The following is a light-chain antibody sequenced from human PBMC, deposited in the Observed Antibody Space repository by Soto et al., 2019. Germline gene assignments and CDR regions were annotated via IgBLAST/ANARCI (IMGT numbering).Light chain of an antibody. CDR1: QGISHY. CDR3: QKYNSAPRT. J-gene: IGKJ1*01. CDR2: AAS. V-gene: IGKV1-27*01. Sequence: DIQMTQSPSSLSASVGDRVTITCRASQGISHYLAWYQQKPGKVPKLLIYAASTLQSGVPSRFSGSGSGTDFTLTISSLQPEDVATYYCQKYNSAPRTFGQGTKGEIK.